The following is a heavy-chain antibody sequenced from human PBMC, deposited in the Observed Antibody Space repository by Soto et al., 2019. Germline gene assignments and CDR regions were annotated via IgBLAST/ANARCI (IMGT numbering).Heavy chain of an antibody. CDR2: IYYSGGT. V-gene: IGHV4-31*03. CDR3: ARVSVATGHNWFDP. CDR1: GGSISSGGYY. Sequence: QVQLQESGPGLVKPSQTLSLTCTVSGGSISSGGYYWSWIRQHPGKGLEWIGYIYYSGGTYYNPSLKSRVTISVDTSKNQFSLKLSSVTAADTAVYYCARVSVATGHNWFDPWGQGTLVTVSS. D-gene: IGHD5-12*01. J-gene: IGHJ5*02.